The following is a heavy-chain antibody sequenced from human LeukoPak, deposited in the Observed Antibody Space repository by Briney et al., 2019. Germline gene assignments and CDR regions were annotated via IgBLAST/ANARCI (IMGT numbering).Heavy chain of an antibody. J-gene: IGHJ4*01. V-gene: IGHV4-39*07. CDR2: ILFRGAT. Sequence: SETLSLTCTVSGDSISSYSYYWAWIRQPPGKGLEWIGSILFRGATYYNPSLKPRIIMSVDTSQNNLSLKLTSVTAADTAVYFCARESGDTRTVNSFDFWGRGTLITVSS. CDR1: GDSISSYSYY. CDR3: ARESGDTRTVNSFDF. D-gene: IGHD2-21*01.